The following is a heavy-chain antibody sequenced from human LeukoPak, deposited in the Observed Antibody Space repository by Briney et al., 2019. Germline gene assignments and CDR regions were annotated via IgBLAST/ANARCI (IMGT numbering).Heavy chain of an antibody. J-gene: IGHJ5*02. CDR3: ARGSIAVAGSTVFDP. D-gene: IGHD6-19*01. V-gene: IGHV1-3*01. CDR1: GYTFTSYA. Sequence: ASVKVSCKASGYTFTSYAMHWVRQAPGQRLEWMGWINAGNGNTKYSQKFQGRVTITGDTSASTAYVELSSLRSEDTAVYYCARGSIAVAGSTVFDPWGQGTLVTVSS. CDR2: INAGNGNT.